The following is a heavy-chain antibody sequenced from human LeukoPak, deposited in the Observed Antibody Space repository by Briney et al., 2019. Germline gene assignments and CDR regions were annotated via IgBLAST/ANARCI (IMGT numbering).Heavy chain of an antibody. J-gene: IGHJ6*03. CDR2: IYYSGST. CDR3: ARHAGVGATLYYYYYYMDV. Sequence: SETLSLTCTVPGGSISSSSYYWGWIRQPPGKGLEWIGSIYYSGSTYYNPSLKSRVTISVDTSKNQFSLKLSSVTAADTAVYYCARHAGVGATLYYYYYYMDVWGKGTTVTVSS. D-gene: IGHD1-26*01. V-gene: IGHV4-39*01. CDR1: GGSISSSSYY.